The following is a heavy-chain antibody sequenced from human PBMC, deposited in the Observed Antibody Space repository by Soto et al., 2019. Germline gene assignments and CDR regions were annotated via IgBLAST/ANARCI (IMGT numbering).Heavy chain of an antibody. V-gene: IGHV3-30*18. D-gene: IGHD4-17*01. CDR1: GFTFSSYG. Sequence: GGSLRLSCAASGFTFSSYGMHWARQAPGKGLEWVAVISYDGSNKYYADSVKGRFTISRDNSKNTLYLQMNSLRAEDTVVYYCAKDRGYGDYNWFDPWGQGTLVTVSS. CDR3: AKDRGYGDYNWFDP. CDR2: ISYDGSNK. J-gene: IGHJ5*02.